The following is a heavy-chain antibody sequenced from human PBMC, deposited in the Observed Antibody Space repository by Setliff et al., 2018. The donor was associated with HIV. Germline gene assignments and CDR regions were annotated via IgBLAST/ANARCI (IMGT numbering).Heavy chain of an antibody. CDR3: ASGLYYDSSGYLYYYYMDV. CDR1: GDTFNSYG. CDR2: SIPMFATA. Sequence: SVKVSCKASGDTFNSYGITWVRQAPGQGLEWVGGSIPMFATANYAQKFQGRVTITADESTSTAYMELSSLRSEDTAVYYCASGLYYDSSGYLYYYYMDVWGKGTTVTVSS. D-gene: IGHD3-22*01. J-gene: IGHJ6*03. V-gene: IGHV1-69*13.